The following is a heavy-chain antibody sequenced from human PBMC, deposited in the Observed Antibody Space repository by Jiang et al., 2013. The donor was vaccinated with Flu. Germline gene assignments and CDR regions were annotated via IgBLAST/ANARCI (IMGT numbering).Heavy chain of an antibody. CDR3: ARDSSSWSYNWFDP. J-gene: IGHJ5*02. D-gene: IGHD6-13*01. V-gene: IGHV1-3*01. Sequence: KFQGRVTITRDTSASTAYMELSSLRSEDTAVYYCARDSSSWSYNWFDPWGQGTLVTVSS.